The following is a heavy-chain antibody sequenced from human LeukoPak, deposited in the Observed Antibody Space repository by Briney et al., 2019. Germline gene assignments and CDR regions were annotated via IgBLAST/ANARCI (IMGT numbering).Heavy chain of an antibody. D-gene: IGHD2-21*01. Sequence: SETLSLTCTVSGGSISSYYWSWIRQPPGKGLEWIGYIYYSGSTNYNPSLKSRVTISVDTSKNQFSLKLSSVTAADTAVHYCASSREFRPAFDIWGQGTMVTVSS. CDR2: IYYSGST. CDR3: ASSREFRPAFDI. J-gene: IGHJ3*02. V-gene: IGHV4-59*01. CDR1: GGSISSYY.